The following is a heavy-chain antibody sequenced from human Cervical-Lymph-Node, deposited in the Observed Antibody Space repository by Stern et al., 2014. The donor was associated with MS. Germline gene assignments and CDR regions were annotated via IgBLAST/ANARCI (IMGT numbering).Heavy chain of an antibody. CDR1: GFTFEDYA. Sequence: EVPLLQSGGGLVQPGRSLRLSCAASGFTFEDYAMHWVRQAPGKGLEWVSSVTWNSGTIEYAEPVKGRFTISRDNAKNSLYLQMNSLRPEDTAFYYCAKDRGFGDLLSNTIDCWGQGTLVTVSS. CDR3: AKDRGFGDLLSNTIDC. J-gene: IGHJ4*02. V-gene: IGHV3-9*01. D-gene: IGHD3-10*01. CDR2: VTWNSGTI.